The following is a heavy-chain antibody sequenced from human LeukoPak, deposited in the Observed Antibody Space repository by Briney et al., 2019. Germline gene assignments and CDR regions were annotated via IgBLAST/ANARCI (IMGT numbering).Heavy chain of an antibody. J-gene: IGHJ4*02. Sequence: EPSETLSLTCTVSGGSISSYYWSWIRQPPGKGLEWIGYIYYSGSTNYNPSLKSRVTISVDTSKNQFSLKLSSVTAADTAVYYCARVEDSGYDLWGQGALVTVSS. D-gene: IGHD5-12*01. V-gene: IGHV4-59*01. CDR2: IYYSGST. CDR1: GGSISSYY. CDR3: ARVEDSGYDL.